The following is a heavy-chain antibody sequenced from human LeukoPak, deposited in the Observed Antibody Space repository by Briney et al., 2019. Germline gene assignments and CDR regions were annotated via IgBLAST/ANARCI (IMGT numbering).Heavy chain of an antibody. V-gene: IGHV3-74*01. CDR2: IQGDERSA. CDR3: ARGNYHAMDV. Sequence: GGSLRLSCEVSGFRFSGYWMHWVRQAPGKGLVWVSRIQGDERSASYGDSVRGRFTISKDNAKNILYLQMDSLRVEDTAVYYCARGNYHAMDVWGQGTTVTVSS. J-gene: IGHJ6*02. CDR1: GFRFSGYW.